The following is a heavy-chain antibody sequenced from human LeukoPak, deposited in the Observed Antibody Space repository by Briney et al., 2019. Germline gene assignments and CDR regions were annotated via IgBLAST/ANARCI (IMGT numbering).Heavy chain of an antibody. CDR2: ISAYNGNT. CDR3: ARGGPQNDNYYYYYMDV. V-gene: IGHV1-18*01. CDR1: GYTFTSYG. Sequence: ASVKVSCKASGYTFTSYGISWVRQAPGQGLEWMGWISAYNGNTNYAQKLQGRVTMTTDTSTSTAYMELRSLRSDDTAVYYCARGGPQNDNYYYYYMDVWGKGTTVTVSS. J-gene: IGHJ6*03. D-gene: IGHD3-22*01.